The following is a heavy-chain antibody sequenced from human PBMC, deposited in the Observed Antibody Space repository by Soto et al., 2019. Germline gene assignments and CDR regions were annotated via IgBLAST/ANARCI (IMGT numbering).Heavy chain of an antibody. Sequence: PSETLSLTCTVSGGSISSYYWSWIRQPAGKGLEWIGRIYTSGSTNYNPSLKSRVTMSVDTSKNQFSLELSSVTAADTAVYYCARGGVTIIYPDAFDIWGQGTMVTVSS. D-gene: IGHD3-22*01. V-gene: IGHV4-4*07. CDR1: GGSISSYY. CDR3: ARGGVTIIYPDAFDI. J-gene: IGHJ3*02. CDR2: IYTSGST.